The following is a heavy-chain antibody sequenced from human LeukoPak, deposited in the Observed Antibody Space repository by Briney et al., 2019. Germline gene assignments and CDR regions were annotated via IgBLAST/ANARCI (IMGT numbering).Heavy chain of an antibody. V-gene: IGHV1-18*01. J-gene: IGHJ4*02. CDR1: GYTFTSYG. CDR3: ARDAAIYDSSAYYYLW. Sequence: ASVKVSFKASGYTFTSYGISWVRPAPGQGLERMGWISAYNGNTNYAQKLQGRVTMTTDPSTGTAYLELSSLRSEDTAVYYCARDAAIYDSSAYYYLWWGQGTLVTVSS. D-gene: IGHD3-22*01. CDR2: ISAYNGNT.